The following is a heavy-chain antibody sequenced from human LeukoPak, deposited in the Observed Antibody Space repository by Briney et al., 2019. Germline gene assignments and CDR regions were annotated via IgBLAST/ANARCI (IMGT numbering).Heavy chain of an antibody. D-gene: IGHD2-2*01. CDR2: ISAYNGNT. CDR3: ARGGGVVVVVPAAPTVYMGV. CDR1: GYTFTSYG. V-gene: IGHV1-18*01. Sequence: ASVKVSCKASGYTFTSYGISWVRQAPGQGLEWMGWISAYNGNTNYAQKLQGRVTMTTDTSTSTAYMELRSVRSDDPAVYYCARGGGVVVVVPAAPTVYMGVGGKGTTVTVSS. J-gene: IGHJ6*03.